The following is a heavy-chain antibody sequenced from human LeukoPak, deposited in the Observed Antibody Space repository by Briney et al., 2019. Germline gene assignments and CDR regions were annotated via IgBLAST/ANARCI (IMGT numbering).Heavy chain of an antibody. Sequence: RGSLRLSCAASGFTFSSYWMSWVRQAPGKGLEWVANIKQDGSEKYYVDSVKGRFTISRDNAKNSLYLQMNSLRAEDTAVYYCARLGGIAAAGLDAFDIWGQGTMVTVSS. J-gene: IGHJ3*02. CDR1: GFTFSSYW. CDR2: IKQDGSEK. V-gene: IGHV3-7*01. CDR3: ARLGGIAAAGLDAFDI. D-gene: IGHD6-13*01.